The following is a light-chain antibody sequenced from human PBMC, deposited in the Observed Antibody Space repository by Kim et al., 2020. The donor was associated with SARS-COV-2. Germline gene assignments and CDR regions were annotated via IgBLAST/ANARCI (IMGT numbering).Light chain of an antibody. CDR3: EKSYSTPWT. CDR2: AAS. CDR1: QSISNY. V-gene: IGKV1-39*01. J-gene: IGKJ1*01. Sequence: DIQMTQSPSSLSASVGDRVTITCRASQSISNYVNWYQQESGKAPKLLIYAASSLQSGVPSRFSGSGSGTDFTLTISSLQPEDFATYYCEKSYSTPWTFGQGTKVDIK.